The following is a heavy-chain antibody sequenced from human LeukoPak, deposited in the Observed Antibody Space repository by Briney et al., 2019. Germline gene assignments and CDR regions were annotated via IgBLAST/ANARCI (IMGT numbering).Heavy chain of an antibody. CDR2: IRSKANSYAT. J-gene: IGHJ6*03. CDR1: GFTFSGSA. Sequence: GGSLRLSCAASGFTFSGSAMHWVRQASGKGLEWVGRIRSKANSYATAYAASVKGRFTISRDDSKNTAYLQMNSLKTEDTAVHYCSVSAPDYDFWSGTGLNYYYYYYMDVWGKGTTVTVSS. CDR3: SVSAPDYDFWSGTGLNYYYYYYMDV. V-gene: IGHV3-73*01. D-gene: IGHD3-3*01.